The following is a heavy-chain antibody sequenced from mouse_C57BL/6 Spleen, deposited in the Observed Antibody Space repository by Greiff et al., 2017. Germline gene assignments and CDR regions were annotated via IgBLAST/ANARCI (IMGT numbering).Heavy chain of an antibody. CDR3: ARDGGYYGGRNWYFDV. CDR1: GYSFTDYN. D-gene: IGHD1-1*01. CDR2: INPNDGTT. V-gene: IGHV1-39*01. J-gene: IGHJ1*03. Sequence: EVQLQQSGPELVKPGASVKISCKASGYSFTDYNMNWVKQSNGKSLEWIGVINPNDGTTSYNQKFKGKAILTVDKSTSTAYMQLNSLTSEDSAVYYCARDGGYYGGRNWYFDVWGTGTTVTVSS.